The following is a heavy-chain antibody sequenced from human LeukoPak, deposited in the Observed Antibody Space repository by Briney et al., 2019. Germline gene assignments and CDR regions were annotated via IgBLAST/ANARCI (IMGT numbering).Heavy chain of an antibody. V-gene: IGHV3-66*01. CDR3: ARVIQVGANLNDAFDI. CDR2: IYSGGNT. CDR1: GFTVSSNY. Sequence: GGSLRLSCAASGFTVSSNYMSWVRQAPGKGLEWVSLIYSGGNTYYADSVKGRFTISRDNAKNSLYLQMNSLRAEDTAVYYCARVIQVGANLNDAFDIWGQGTMVTVSS. D-gene: IGHD1-26*01. J-gene: IGHJ3*02.